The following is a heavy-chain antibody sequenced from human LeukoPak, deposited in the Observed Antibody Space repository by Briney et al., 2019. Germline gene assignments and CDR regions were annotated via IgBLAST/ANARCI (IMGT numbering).Heavy chain of an antibody. D-gene: IGHD2-21*01. J-gene: IGHJ4*02. V-gene: IGHV4-34*01. CDR1: GGSFRGYY. Sequence: PSETLSLTCAVYGGSFRGYYWTWLRQPPGKGLEWIGEIHLSGTTYYNPSLKSRVTISVDMSKNQFSLRLTSVTAADTAVYYWARGLESAVAFFDHWGQGTLVSVSS. CDR3: ARGLESAVAFFDH. CDR2: IHLSGTT.